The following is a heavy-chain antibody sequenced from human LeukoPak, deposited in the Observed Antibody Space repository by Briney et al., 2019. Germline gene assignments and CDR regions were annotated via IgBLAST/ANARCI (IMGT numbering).Heavy chain of an antibody. V-gene: IGHV3-30*02. CDR3: AKDGYQLLWGYYYYMDV. J-gene: IGHJ6*03. CDR2: IRYDGSNK. Sequence: GRSLRLSCAASGFTFSSYALHWVRQAPGKGLEWVAFIRYDGSNKYYADSVKGRFTISRDNSKNTLYLQMNSLRAEDTAVYYCAKDGYQLLWGYYYYMDVWGKGTTVTISS. D-gene: IGHD2-2*01. CDR1: GFTFSSYA.